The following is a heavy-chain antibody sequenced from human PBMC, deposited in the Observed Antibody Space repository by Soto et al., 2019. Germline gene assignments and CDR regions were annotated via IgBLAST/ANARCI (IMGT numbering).Heavy chain of an antibody. CDR1: GYTFNTYY. V-gene: IGHV1-46*02. Sequence: QVQLVQSGAEVKKPGASVKVSCKPSGYTFNTYYLHWVRQAPGQALEWMGVIHPSGGGTTYAQKSQGRVPVTNDRSTSTDVMQWSSRRSDDTPASYGATEAHPAVVSASFAYWGQGTLGTVSA. D-gene: IGHD2-21*02. J-gene: IGHJ4*02. CDR3: ATEAHPAVVSASFAY. CDR2: IHPSGGGT.